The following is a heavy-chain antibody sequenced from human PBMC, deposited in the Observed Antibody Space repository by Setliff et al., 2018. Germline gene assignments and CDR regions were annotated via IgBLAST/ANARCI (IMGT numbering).Heavy chain of an antibody. CDR3: ARDRRGGYGAINWFDP. CDR2: ISHTGST. CDR1: DDFFNFGHW. J-gene: IGHJ5*02. Sequence: SETLSLTCTVSDDFFNFGHWLSWVRQSPGRGLQWIGDISHTGSTNYNPSLKSRLRVSMDSSKNQFYLDLSSVTAADTAVYYCARDRRGGYGAINWFDPWGQGTLVTVSS. D-gene: IGHD3-16*01. V-gene: IGHV4-4*02.